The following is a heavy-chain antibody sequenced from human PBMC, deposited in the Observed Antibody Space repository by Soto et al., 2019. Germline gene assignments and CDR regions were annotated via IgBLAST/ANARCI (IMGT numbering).Heavy chain of an antibody. J-gene: IGHJ4*02. D-gene: IGHD3-10*01. V-gene: IGHV1-18*01. CDR1: GYTFTSYG. CDR3: LLGSYYGPGSYYRYYFDY. CDR2: ISAYNGNT. Sequence: QVQLVQSGAEVKKPGASVKVSCKASGYTFTSYGISWVRQAPGQGLEWMGWISAYNGNTNYAQKLQGRVTMTTDTSTSTAYMELRSLRSDDTAVYYCLLGSYYGPGSYYRYYFDYWGQGTLVTVSS.